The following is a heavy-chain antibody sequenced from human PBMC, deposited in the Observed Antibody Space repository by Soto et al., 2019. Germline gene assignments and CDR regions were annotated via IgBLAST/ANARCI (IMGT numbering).Heavy chain of an antibody. Sequence: EVQLVESGGGLVQPGGSLKLFCAASGFTFSGSAMHWVRQASGKGLEWVGRIRSKANSYATAYAASVKGRFTISRDDSKNTAYLQMNSLKTEDTAVYYCTRHVYGDPWGQGTLVTVSS. V-gene: IGHV3-73*01. D-gene: IGHD4-17*01. J-gene: IGHJ5*02. CDR2: IRSKANSYAT. CDR1: GFTFSGSA. CDR3: TRHVYGDP.